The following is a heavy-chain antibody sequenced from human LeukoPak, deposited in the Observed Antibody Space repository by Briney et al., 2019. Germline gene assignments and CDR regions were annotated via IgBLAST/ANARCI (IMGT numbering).Heavy chain of an antibody. Sequence: GGSLRLSCAASGFTFSSYAMSWVRQAPGKGLEWVAGISYDGSNKYYADSVKGRFTFSRDNSENTLYLQMNSLRAEDTAVYYCARGKSIATSGTPHDYWAREPWSPSPQ. J-gene: IGHJ4*02. CDR3: ARGKSIATSGTPHDY. CDR1: GFTFSSYA. D-gene: IGHD6-13*01. V-gene: IGHV3-30*04. CDR2: ISYDGSNK.